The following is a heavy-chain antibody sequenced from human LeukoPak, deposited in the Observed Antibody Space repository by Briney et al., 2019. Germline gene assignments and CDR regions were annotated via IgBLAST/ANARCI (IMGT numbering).Heavy chain of an antibody. J-gene: IGHJ4*02. CDR3: SRGVYYSDSSGYLGVDY. CDR2: INPGGGST. D-gene: IGHD3-22*01. Sequence: ASVKVSCKASGYTFTSYYIHWVRQAPGQGLEWMGIINPGGGSTTYGQKFQGRVTMTRDTSTSTVYLELTSLRSEDTAVYYCSRGVYYSDSSGYLGVDYWGQGTLVTVSS. V-gene: IGHV1-46*01. CDR1: GYTFTSYY.